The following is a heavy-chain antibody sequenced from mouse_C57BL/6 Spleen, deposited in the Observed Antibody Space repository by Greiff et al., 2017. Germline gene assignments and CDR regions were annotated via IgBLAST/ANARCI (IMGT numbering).Heavy chain of an antibody. CDR3: ARGDYGSSYPYAMDY. CDR1: GYTFPDYY. D-gene: IGHD1-1*01. CDR2: IFPGSGRT. J-gene: IGHJ4*01. Sequence: QVQLKESGPELVKPGASVKISCKASGYTFPDYYINWVQQRPGQGLEWLGWIFPGSGRTYYNEKFKGKATLTVDKSSSTAYMLLSSLTSEDSAVYCCARGDYGSSYPYAMDYWGQGTSVTVSS. V-gene: IGHV1-75*01.